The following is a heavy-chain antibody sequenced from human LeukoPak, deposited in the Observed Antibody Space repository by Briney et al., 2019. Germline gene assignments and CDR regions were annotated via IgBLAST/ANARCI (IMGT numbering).Heavy chain of an antibody. CDR2: INHSGST. J-gene: IGHJ4*02. CDR1: GGSFSGYY. V-gene: IGHV4-34*01. Sequence: PSETLSLTCAVYGGSFSGYYWSWIRQPPGKGLEWIGEINHSGSTNYNPSLKSRVTISVDTSKNQFSLKLSSVTAADTAVYYCARRSGSYRVDYWGQGTLVTVSS. D-gene: IGHD1-26*01. CDR3: ARRSGSYRVDY.